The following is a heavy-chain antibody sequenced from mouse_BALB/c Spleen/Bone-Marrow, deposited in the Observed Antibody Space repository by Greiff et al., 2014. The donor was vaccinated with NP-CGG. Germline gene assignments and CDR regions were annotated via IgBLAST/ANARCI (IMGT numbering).Heavy chain of an antibody. J-gene: IGHJ4*01. CDR3: ARHQRYYAMDY. CDR1: GFTFSSYG. Sequence: EVQRVESGGDLVKPGGSLKLSCVASGFTFSSYGMSWGRQTPDKRLEWVATISSGGSNTYYPDSVKGRFTISRDNAKNTLYLQMSSLKSEDTAMYYCARHQRYYAMDYWGQGTSVTVSS. V-gene: IGHV5-6*01. CDR2: ISSGGSNT.